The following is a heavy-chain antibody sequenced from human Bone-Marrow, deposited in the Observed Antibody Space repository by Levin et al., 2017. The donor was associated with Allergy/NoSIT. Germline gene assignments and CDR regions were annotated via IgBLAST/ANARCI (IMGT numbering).Heavy chain of an antibody. J-gene: IGHJ3*02. Sequence: LRLSCTVSGDSISSGGYYWSWIRQHPGKGLEWIGYLFYSGATYYNPSLKSRITTSVDTSKNQFSLRLSSVTAADTAVYYCARGGYSYGNDAFDIWGQGTLVTVS. CDR1: GDSISSGGYY. CDR3: ARGGYSYGNDAFDI. CDR2: LFYSGAT. D-gene: IGHD5-18*01. V-gene: IGHV4-31*03.